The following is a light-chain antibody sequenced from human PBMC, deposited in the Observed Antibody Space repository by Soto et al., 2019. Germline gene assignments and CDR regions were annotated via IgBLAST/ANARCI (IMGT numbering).Light chain of an antibody. CDR1: QSVTGSY. CDR3: QQYSATPIT. Sequence: EIVLTQSPGTLSLSPGERATLSCRAGQSVTGSYLAWYQQRPGQAPRLLIYEASTRATGIPDRFSGSGSGSDFTLTISRLETEDFAVYYCQQYSATPITFGQGTRLEIK. CDR2: EAS. V-gene: IGKV3-20*01. J-gene: IGKJ5*01.